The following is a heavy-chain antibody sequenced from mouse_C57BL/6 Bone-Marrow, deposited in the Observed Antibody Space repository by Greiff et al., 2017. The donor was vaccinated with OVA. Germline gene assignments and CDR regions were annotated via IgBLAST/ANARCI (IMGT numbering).Heavy chain of an antibody. CDR2: ISGGGGNT. CDR1: GFTFSSYT. J-gene: IGHJ1*03. Sequence: DVHLVESGGGLVKPGGSLKLSCAASGFTFSSYTMSWVRQTPEKRLEWVATISGGGGNTYYPDSVKGRFTISRDNAKNTLYLQMSSLRSEDTALYYCAIITTVARVDWYFDVWGTGTTVTVSS. CDR3: AIITTVARVDWYFDV. V-gene: IGHV5-9*01. D-gene: IGHD1-1*01.